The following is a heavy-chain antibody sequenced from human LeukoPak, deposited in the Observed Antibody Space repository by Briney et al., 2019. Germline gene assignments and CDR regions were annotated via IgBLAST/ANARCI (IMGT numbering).Heavy chain of an antibody. J-gene: IGHJ3*02. CDR2: IYYSGST. D-gene: IGHD2-21*02. V-gene: IGHV4-61*05. CDR1: GGSISSSSYY. Sequence: SETLSLTCTVSGGSISSSSYYWGWIRQPPGKGLEWIGYIYYSGSTNYNPSLKSRVTISVDTSKNQFSLKLSSVTAADTAVYYCARVAVVTARGAFDIWGQGTMVTVSS. CDR3: ARVAVVTARGAFDI.